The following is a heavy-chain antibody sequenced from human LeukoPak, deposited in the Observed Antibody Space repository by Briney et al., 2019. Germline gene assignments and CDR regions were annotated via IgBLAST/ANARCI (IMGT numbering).Heavy chain of an antibody. CDR1: GYSFTSYW. D-gene: IGHD3-10*01. J-gene: IGHJ6*03. Sequence: KPGESLKISCKGSGYSFTSYWIGWVRQMPGKGLEWMGIISPGDSDTRYSPSFQGQVTISADKSISTAYLQWSSLKASDTAMYYCARPAYGSVPPYAYMDVWGKGTTVTVSS. V-gene: IGHV5-51*01. CDR3: ARPAYGSVPPYAYMDV. CDR2: ISPGDSDT.